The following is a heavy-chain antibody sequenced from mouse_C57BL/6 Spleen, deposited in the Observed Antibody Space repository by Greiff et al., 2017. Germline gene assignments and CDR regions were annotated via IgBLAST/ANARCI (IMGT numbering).Heavy chain of an antibody. CDR2: ISDGGSYT. D-gene: IGHD2-4*01. V-gene: IGHV5-4*01. J-gene: IGHJ2*01. CDR3: ARESNMSSDYFDY. CDR1: GFTFSSYA. Sequence: EVKLVESGGGLVKPGGSLKLSCAASGFTFSSYAMSWVRPTPDKRLEWVATISDGGSYTNYPDNVKGRFPISRDNAKNTLYLQMSNLKSEDTAMYYCARESNMSSDYFDYWGQGTTLTVSS.